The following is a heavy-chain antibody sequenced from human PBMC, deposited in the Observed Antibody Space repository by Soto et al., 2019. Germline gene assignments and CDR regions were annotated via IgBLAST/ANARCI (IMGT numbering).Heavy chain of an antibody. CDR3: ARDTNSLDL. Sequence: SETLSLTCVVSSYSISSGFFLAWIRQPPGKGLEWVGSIYHTGDTHYNPSLRSQVSMSVDTSKNHFSLRLTYLTAADTAVYFCARDTNSLDLWGQGILVTVSS. CDR2: IYHTGDT. V-gene: IGHV4-38-2*02. J-gene: IGHJ5*02. CDR1: SYSISSGFF. D-gene: IGHD2-8*01.